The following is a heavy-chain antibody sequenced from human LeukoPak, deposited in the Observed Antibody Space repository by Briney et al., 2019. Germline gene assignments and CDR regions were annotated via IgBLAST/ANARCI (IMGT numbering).Heavy chain of an antibody. CDR3: AKDDYKALSIDY. CDR1: GFTFSSYA. D-gene: IGHD3-10*01. CDR2: ISGSGGST. V-gene: IGHV3-23*01. Sequence: TGGSLRLSCAASGFTFSSYAMSWVRQAPGKGLEWVSAISGSGGSTYYADSVKGRFTISRDNSKNTLYLQMNSLRAEDTAVYYCAKDDYKALSIDYWGQGTLVTVSS. J-gene: IGHJ4*02.